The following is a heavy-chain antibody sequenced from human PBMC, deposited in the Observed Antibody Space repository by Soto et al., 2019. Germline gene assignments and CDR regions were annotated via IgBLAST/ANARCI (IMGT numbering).Heavy chain of an antibody. CDR3: ARDGVLAVAGADFDY. CDR1: GYTFTGYY. D-gene: IGHD6-19*01. V-gene: IGHV1-2*04. CDR2: INPNSGGT. J-gene: IGHJ4*02. Sequence: ASVKVSCKASGYTFTGYYMHWVRQAPGQWLVWLGWINPNSGGTNYAQKFQGWVTMTRDTSFSTAYMELSRLRSDDTAVYYCARDGVLAVAGADFDYWGQGTLVTVSS.